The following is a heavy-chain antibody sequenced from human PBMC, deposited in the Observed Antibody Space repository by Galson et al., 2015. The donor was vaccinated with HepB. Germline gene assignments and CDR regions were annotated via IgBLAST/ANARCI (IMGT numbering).Heavy chain of an antibody. Sequence: VKVSCKVSGYTFTDYYMHWVQQAPGKGLEWMGLVDPEDGETIYAEKFQGRVTITADTSTDTAYMELSSLRSEDTAVYYCATVSGDIVVVPAASHYYYYMDVWGKGTTVTVSS. J-gene: IGHJ6*03. CDR2: VDPEDGET. CDR3: ATVSGDIVVVPAASHYYYYMDV. CDR1: GYTFTDYY. V-gene: IGHV1-69-2*01. D-gene: IGHD2-2*01.